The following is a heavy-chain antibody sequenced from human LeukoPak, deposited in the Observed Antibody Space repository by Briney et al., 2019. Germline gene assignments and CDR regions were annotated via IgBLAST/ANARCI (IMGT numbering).Heavy chain of an antibody. CDR2: IYYSGST. D-gene: IGHD6-13*01. V-gene: IGHV4-59*01. Sequence: SETLSLTCTVSGGSISSYYWSWIRQPPGKGLEWIGYIYYSGSTNYNPSLKSRVTISVDTSKNQFSLKLSSVTAADTAVYYCARDSPIAAAGTVFYYGMDVWGQGTTATVSS. CDR1: GGSISSYY. CDR3: ARDSPIAAAGTVFYYGMDV. J-gene: IGHJ6*02.